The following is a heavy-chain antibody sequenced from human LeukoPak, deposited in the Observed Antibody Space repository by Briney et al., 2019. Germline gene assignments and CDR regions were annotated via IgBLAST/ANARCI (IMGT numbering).Heavy chain of an antibody. CDR2: INPSGGST. Sequence: ASVKVSCKASGYTFTSYYMHWVRQAPGQGLEWMGIINPSGGSTSYAQKFQGRVTMTRDTSTSTVYMELSSLRSDDTAVYYCASGLSSGWWDYYYGMDVWGQGTTVTVSS. D-gene: IGHD6-19*01. CDR3: ASGLSSGWWDYYYGMDV. V-gene: IGHV1-46*01. CDR1: GYTFTSYY. J-gene: IGHJ6*02.